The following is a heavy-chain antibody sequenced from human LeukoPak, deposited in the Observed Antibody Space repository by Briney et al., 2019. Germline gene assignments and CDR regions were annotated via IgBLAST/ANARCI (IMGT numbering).Heavy chain of an antibody. V-gene: IGHV1-46*01. CDR1: GYTFIDYY. CDR3: ARKRTDDYISYYFDY. Sequence: ASVKVSCKASGYTFIDYYMHWVRQAPGQGLEWMGIINPRGGSTTYAQNFQGRVTTTRDTSTSTVYMELSSLRSEDTAVYYCARKRTDDYISYYFDYWGQGTLVTVSS. CDR2: INPRGGST. J-gene: IGHJ4*02. D-gene: IGHD5-24*01.